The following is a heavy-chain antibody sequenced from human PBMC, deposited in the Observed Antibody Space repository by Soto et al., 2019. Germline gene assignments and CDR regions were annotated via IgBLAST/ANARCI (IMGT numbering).Heavy chain of an antibody. D-gene: IGHD2-21*02. CDR3: AREAPVCGGDCYLTQPSSYYYYGMDV. V-gene: IGHV1-2*04. J-gene: IGHJ6*02. Sequence: GASVKVSCKASGYTFTGYYMHCVRQAPGQGLEWMGWINPNSGGTNYAQKFQGWVTMTRDTSISTAYMELSRLRSDDTAVYYCAREAPVCGGDCYLTQPSSYYYYGMDVWGQGTTVTVSS. CDR2: INPNSGGT. CDR1: GYTFTGYY.